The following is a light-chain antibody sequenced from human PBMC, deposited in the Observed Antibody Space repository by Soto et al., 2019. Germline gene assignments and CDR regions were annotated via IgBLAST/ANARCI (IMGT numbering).Light chain of an antibody. Sequence: SALTQPRSVSGSAGQSVTISCTGTSSDVGGYNYVSWYQQHPGKAPKLMIYDVSKRPSGVPDRFSGSKSGDTASLTISGLQAEDEADYYCCSYAGSYTLGVFGTGTKVTVL. CDR1: SSDVGGYNY. CDR3: CSYAGSYTLGV. CDR2: DVS. V-gene: IGLV2-11*01. J-gene: IGLJ1*01.